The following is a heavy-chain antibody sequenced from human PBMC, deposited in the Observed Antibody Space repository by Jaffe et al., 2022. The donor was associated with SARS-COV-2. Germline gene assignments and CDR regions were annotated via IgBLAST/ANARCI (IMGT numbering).Heavy chain of an antibody. CDR3: AKESHALLFDYVWGGERYYYGMGV. CDR1: GFNFRSYA. J-gene: IGHJ6*02. CDR2: ISSIGSST. V-gene: IGHV3-23*01. Sequence: EVQLLESGGGLVQPGGSLTLSCAASGFNFRSYAMNWVRQAPGKGLEWVSSISSIGSSTYYADSVRGRFTISRDSSKNTVFLQMNSLRAEDTAVYYCAKESHALLFDYVWGGERYYYGMGVWGQGTTVTVSS. D-gene: IGHD3-16*01.